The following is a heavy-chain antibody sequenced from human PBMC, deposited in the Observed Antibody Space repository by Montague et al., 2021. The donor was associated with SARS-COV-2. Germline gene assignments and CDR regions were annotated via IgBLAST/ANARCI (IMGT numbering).Heavy chain of an antibody. CDR3: ARFPYYYDSSGSFDY. Sequence: SETLSLTCTASGGSISSSSYYWGWIRQPPGKGLEWIGSIYYSGSTYYNPSLESRVTISVDTSKNQFSLKLSSVTAADTAVYYCARFPYYYDSSGSFDYWGQGTLVTVSS. CDR2: IYYSGST. V-gene: IGHV4-39*01. D-gene: IGHD3-22*01. CDR1: GGSISSSSYY. J-gene: IGHJ4*02.